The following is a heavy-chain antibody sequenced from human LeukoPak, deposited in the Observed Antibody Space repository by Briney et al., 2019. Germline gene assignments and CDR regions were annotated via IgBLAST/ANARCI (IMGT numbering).Heavy chain of an antibody. CDR2: IGTAGDT. V-gene: IGHV3-13*04. CDR3: ARGYYGSADF. D-gene: IGHD3-10*01. Sequence: PGGSLRLSCEASGFTFSSYDMHWVRQSPGKGLEWVSLIGTAGDTYYADSMRGRFTISGENAKNPLYLQMNSLRVGDTAVYYCARGYYGSADFWGQGTLVTVSS. CDR1: GFTFSSYD. J-gene: IGHJ4*02.